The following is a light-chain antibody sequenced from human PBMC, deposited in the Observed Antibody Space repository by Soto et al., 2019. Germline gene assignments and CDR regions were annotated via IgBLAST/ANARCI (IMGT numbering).Light chain of an antibody. CDR3: QQYNTWPIT. J-gene: IGKJ5*01. CDR1: QSLRSSY. Sequence: EVVLTQSPNTLSLSPGERATLSCWASQSLRSSYLAWYQRKPGQAPRLLVYRASTRTLGIPARFSGSESGTEFTLTISSLQSEDFAVYYCQQYNTWPITFGQGTRLEIK. CDR2: RAS. V-gene: IGKV3-15*01.